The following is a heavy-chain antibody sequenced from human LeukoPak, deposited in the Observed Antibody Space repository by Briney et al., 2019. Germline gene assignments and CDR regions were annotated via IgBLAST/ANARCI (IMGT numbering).Heavy chain of an antibody. CDR3: ATSISYYYDSSGSDY. V-gene: IGHV1-24*01. D-gene: IGHD3-22*01. J-gene: IGHJ4*02. CDR1: GYTLTKLS. CDR2: FDPEDGET. Sequence: ASLTVSCKVSGYTLTKLSMHWVRQAPGKGREWLGGFDPEDGETIYAQKFQGRVTMTEDTSTETAYMELSSLRSEDTAVYYCATSISYYYDSSGSDYWGQGTLVTVSS.